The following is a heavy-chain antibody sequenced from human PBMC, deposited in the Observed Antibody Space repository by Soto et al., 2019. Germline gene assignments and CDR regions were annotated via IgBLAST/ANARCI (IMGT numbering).Heavy chain of an antibody. CDR3: ARQEYSTTWYLKY. D-gene: IGHD6-13*01. CDR1: GFTFSAYA. V-gene: IGHV3-23*01. CDR2: IRGSGGAT. Sequence: EVQLLESGGGVVQPGGSLRLSCAASGFTFSAYAMRWVRQAPGKGLEWVSVIRGSGGATYYADSVKGRFTISRDNSKNTLYLQRNSLRAEDTAVYYCARQEYSTTWYLKYWGQGTLVTVSS. J-gene: IGHJ4*02.